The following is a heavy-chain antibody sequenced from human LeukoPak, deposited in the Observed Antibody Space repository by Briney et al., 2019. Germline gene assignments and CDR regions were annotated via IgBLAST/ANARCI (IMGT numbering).Heavy chain of an antibody. V-gene: IGHV5-51*01. J-gene: IGHJ4*02. Sequence: GESLKICCMDSGYSFANYWIGWVRQMPGKGLECVGIIYSRECGTRYSPSFQGEVTITADKSISNASLLWSSLKASDTAMYYCARQDTGDLSSGGHVFDFWGQGTLVTVSS. D-gene: IGHD3-16*02. CDR3: ARQDTGDLSSGGHVFDF. CDR2: IYSRECGT. CDR1: GYSFANYW.